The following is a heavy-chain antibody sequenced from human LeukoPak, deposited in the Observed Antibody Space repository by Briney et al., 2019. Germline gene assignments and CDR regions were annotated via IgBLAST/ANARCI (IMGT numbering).Heavy chain of an antibody. D-gene: IGHD3-10*01. CDR3: ATFGSGSRSYYNWFDP. CDR2: FDPEDGET. J-gene: IGHJ5*02. Sequence: ASVKVSCKVSGYTLTELSMHWVRQAPGKGLEWMGGFDPEDGETIYAQKFQGRVTMTEDTSTDTAYMELSSLRSEDTAVYYCATFGSGSRSYYNWFDPWGQGTLVTVSS. CDR1: GYTLTELS. V-gene: IGHV1-24*01.